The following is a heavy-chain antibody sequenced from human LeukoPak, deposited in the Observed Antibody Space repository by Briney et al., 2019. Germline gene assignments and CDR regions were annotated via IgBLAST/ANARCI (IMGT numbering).Heavy chain of an antibody. V-gene: IGHV4-30-4*08. CDR2: IYYSGST. D-gene: IGHD1-20*01. J-gene: IGHJ4*02. CDR3: ARDLGDYNWNEGAFDY. CDR1: GGSISSGDYY. Sequence: SETLSLTCTVSGGSISSGDYYWSWIRQPPGKGLGWIGYIYYSGSTYYNPSLESRVTISVDTSKNQFSLKLSSVTAADTAVYYCARDLGDYNWNEGAFDYWGQGTLVTVSS.